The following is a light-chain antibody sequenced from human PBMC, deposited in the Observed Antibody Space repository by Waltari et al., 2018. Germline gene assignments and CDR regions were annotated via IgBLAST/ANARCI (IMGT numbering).Light chain of an antibody. Sequence: DIQMTQSPSSLSASVGDRVTITCRASQSISSYLNWYQQKPGKAPKLLIYAASSLQSGVPSRFSGSGSGTDFTLTISSLQAEDVAVYYCQQYSATPPTFGQGTKVEIK. CDR2: AAS. J-gene: IGKJ1*01. V-gene: IGKV1-39*01. CDR1: QSISSY. CDR3: QQYSATPPT.